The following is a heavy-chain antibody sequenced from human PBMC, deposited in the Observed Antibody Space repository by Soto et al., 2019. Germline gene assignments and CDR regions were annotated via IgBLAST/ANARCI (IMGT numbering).Heavy chain of an antibody. D-gene: IGHD6-6*01. CDR3: AKAYTSSSLRYYFDY. Sequence: GGSLRLSCAASGFTFSSYAMSWVRQAPGRGLEWVSAISGSGATTYYADSVKGRFTFSRDNSRNTLYLQMNSLRAEDTAVYYCAKAYTSSSLRYYFDYWGRGTLVTVSS. J-gene: IGHJ4*02. CDR1: GFTFSSYA. CDR2: ISGSGATT. V-gene: IGHV3-23*01.